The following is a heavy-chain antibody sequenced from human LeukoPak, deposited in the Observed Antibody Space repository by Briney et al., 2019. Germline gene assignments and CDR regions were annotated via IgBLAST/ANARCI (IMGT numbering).Heavy chain of an antibody. D-gene: IGHD3-3*01. CDR1: GFTLSSYA. J-gene: IGHJ6*02. Sequence: GGSLRLSCAASGFTLSSYAMQWVRQAPGKGLEGVAVISYDGSNKYYADSVKGRFTISRDNSKNTLYLQMNSLRAEDTAVYYCARDQDYDFWSGGLGMYVWGQGTTVTVSS. CDR3: ARDQDYDFWSGGLGMYV. V-gene: IGHV3-30-3*01. CDR2: ISYDGSNK.